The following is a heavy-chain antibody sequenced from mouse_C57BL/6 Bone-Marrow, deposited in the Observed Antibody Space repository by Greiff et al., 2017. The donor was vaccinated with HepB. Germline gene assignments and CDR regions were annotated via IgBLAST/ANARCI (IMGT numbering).Heavy chain of an antibody. D-gene: IGHD1-1*01. J-gene: IGHJ2*01. V-gene: IGHV1-50*01. CDR2: IDPSDSFT. CDR1: GYSFTSYW. Sequence: QVQLQQPGAELVKPGASVKLSCKASGYSFTSYWMQWVKQRPGQGLEWIGEIDPSDSFTNYNQKFKGKATLTVDTSSSTAYMQLSSLTSEDSAVYDCARWRYYGSSGYWGQGTTLTVSS. CDR3: ARWRYYGSSGY.